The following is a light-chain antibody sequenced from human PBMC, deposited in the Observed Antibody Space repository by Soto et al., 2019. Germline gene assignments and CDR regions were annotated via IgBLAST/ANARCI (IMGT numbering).Light chain of an antibody. CDR1: QGISNY. CDR3: QTYNSAPWT. J-gene: IGKJ1*01. Sequence: DIQMTQTPSSLSASVGDRVTISCRASQGISNYLAWYQQKPGTVPKLLIYAASTLQSGVPSRFSGSGSGTDFTLTISSLQPEDVATYYCQTYNSAPWTFGQGTKVEIK. CDR2: AAS. V-gene: IGKV1-27*01.